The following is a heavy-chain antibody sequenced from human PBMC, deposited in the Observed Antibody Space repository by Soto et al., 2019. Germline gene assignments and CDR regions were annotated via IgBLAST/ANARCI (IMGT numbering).Heavy chain of an antibody. D-gene: IGHD2-15*01. CDR3: ARGQVVAAQH. CDR2: IYHSGST. J-gene: IGHJ4*02. V-gene: IGHV4-30-2*01. CDR1: GGTISNLGCC. Sequence: PSQTHPLRYAVVGGTISNLGCCWIWIRQPPGKGLEWIGYIYHSGSTYYNPSLKSRVTISVDRSKNQFSLKLSSVTAADTAVYYCARGQVVAAQHWGQGTLVTSPQ.